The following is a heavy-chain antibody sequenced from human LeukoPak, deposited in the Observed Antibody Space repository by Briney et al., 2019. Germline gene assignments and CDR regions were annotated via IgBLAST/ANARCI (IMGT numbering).Heavy chain of an antibody. D-gene: IGHD1-26*01. J-gene: IGHJ4*02. Sequence: SETLSLTCTVSGGSISTYYWNWIRQPPGKGLEWIGYIYFSGSINYNRSLKSRVTISVDTSKNQFSLRLNSVTAADTAVYYCAGGTGSYFTPYYFDYWGQGTLVTVSS. CDR2: IYFSGSI. V-gene: IGHV4-59*01. CDR1: GGSISTYY. CDR3: AGGTGSYFTPYYFDY.